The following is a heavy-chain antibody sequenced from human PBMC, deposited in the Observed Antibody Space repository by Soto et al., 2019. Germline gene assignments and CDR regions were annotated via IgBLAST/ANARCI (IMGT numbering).Heavy chain of an antibody. CDR3: ARRLGYCSSTSCSRNWFDP. CDR1: GGSISSGGYY. Sequence: SETLSLTCTVSGGSISSGGYYWSWIRQPPGKGLEWIGYIYYSGSTNYNPSLKSRVTISVDTSKNQFSLKLSSVTAADTAVYYCARRLGYCSSTSCSRNWFDPWGQGTLVTV. J-gene: IGHJ5*02. D-gene: IGHD2-2*01. V-gene: IGHV4-61*08. CDR2: IYYSGST.